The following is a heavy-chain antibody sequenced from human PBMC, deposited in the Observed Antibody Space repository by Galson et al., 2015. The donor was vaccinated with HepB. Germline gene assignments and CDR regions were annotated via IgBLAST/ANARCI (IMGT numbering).Heavy chain of an antibody. CDR2: INHSGST. Sequence: SETLSLTCAVYGGSFSGYYWSWIRQPPGKGLEWIGEINHSGSTNYNPSLKSRVTISVDTSKNQFSLKLSSVTAADTAVYYCARVPRKDSSGYGASGAFDIWGQGTMVTVSS. J-gene: IGHJ3*02. CDR1: GGSFSGYY. CDR3: ARVPRKDSSGYGASGAFDI. V-gene: IGHV4-34*01. D-gene: IGHD3-22*01.